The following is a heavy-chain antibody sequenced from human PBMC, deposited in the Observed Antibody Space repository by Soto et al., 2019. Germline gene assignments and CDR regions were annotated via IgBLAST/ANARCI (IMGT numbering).Heavy chain of an antibody. Sequence: SVKVSCKASGGTFSSYAISWVRQAPGQGLEWMGGIIPIFGTANYAQKFQGGVTITADESTSTAYMELSSLRSEDTAVYYCAREGEGYCSSTSCRAFDYWGQGTLVTVSS. CDR2: IIPIFGTA. J-gene: IGHJ4*02. CDR3: AREGEGYCSSTSCRAFDY. V-gene: IGHV1-69*13. CDR1: GGTFSSYA. D-gene: IGHD2-2*01.